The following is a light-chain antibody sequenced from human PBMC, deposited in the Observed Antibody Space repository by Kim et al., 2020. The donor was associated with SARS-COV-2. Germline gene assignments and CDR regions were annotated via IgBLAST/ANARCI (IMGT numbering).Light chain of an antibody. V-gene: IGKV3-20*01. CDR1: QSLSSSA. CDR3: HQYCSSPYT. CDR2: GAS. Sequence: SPGETAPPSFRGGQSLSSSALARYQQKPGPTPRLLVYGASSRATGIPDRFSGSGSGTDFTFTISRLEPEAFAVYYCHQYCSSPYTFGQGTKLEIK. J-gene: IGKJ2*01.